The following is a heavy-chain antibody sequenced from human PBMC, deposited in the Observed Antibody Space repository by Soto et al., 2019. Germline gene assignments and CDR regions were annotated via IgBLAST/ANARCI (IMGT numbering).Heavy chain of an antibody. V-gene: IGHV1-8*01. Sequence: ASVKVSCKASGYTFTSYDINWVRQATGQGLEWMGWMNPNSGNTGYAQKFQGRVTMTRNTSISTAYMELSSLRSDDTAVYYCARDLLDYDILTGSLDWGQGTLVTVSS. CDR2: MNPNSGNT. CDR3: ARDLLDYDILTGSLD. J-gene: IGHJ4*02. CDR1: GYTFTSYD. D-gene: IGHD3-9*01.